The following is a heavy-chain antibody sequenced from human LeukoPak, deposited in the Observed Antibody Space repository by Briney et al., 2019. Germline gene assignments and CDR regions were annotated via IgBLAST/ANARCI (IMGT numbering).Heavy chain of an antibody. CDR2: INPNSGGT. J-gene: IGHJ5*02. D-gene: IGHD3-3*01. Sequence: WASVKVSCKASGYTFTGYYMHWVRQAPGQGLEWMGWINPNSGGTNYAQKFQGRVTMTRDPSITTVYMDMAWLTSDDTAIYFCARADFIDAGPYLIGPWGQGTLVTVSS. V-gene: IGHV1-2*02. CDR1: GYTFTGYY. CDR3: ARADFIDAGPYLIGP.